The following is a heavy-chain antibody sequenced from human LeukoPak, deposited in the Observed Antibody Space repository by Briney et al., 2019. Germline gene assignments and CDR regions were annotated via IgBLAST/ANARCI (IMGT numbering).Heavy chain of an antibody. D-gene: IGHD6-13*01. V-gene: IGHV3-23*01. CDR1: GFTFSNYA. Sequence: GGSLRLSCAASGFTFSNYAMNWVRQAPGRGLEWVSGMSGSGGSIFYADSVKGRFTTSRDNSMNMVYLQMNSLSAEDTAVYYCVKDYMAAARNYFDCWGQGTLVTVSP. J-gene: IGHJ4*02. CDR3: VKDYMAAARNYFDC. CDR2: MSGSGGSI.